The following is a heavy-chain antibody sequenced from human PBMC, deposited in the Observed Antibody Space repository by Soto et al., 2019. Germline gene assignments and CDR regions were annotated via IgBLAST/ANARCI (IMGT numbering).Heavy chain of an antibody. Sequence: AGGSLRLSCAASGFTFSSYAMNWVRQAPGKGLEWVSVISGSGGSTYYADSVKGRFTISRDNSKNTLYLQMNSLRAEDTAVYYCAKVGYYDSSGHNWFDPWGQGTLVTV. CDR1: GFTFSSYA. CDR2: ISGSGGST. V-gene: IGHV3-23*01. D-gene: IGHD3-22*01. J-gene: IGHJ5*02. CDR3: AKVGYYDSSGHNWFDP.